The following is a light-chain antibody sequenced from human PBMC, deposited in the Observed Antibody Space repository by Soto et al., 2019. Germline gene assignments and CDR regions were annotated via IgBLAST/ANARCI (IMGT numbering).Light chain of an antibody. V-gene: IGKV1-5*01. CDR2: DAS. CDR3: QQYNSYSPWT. J-gene: IGKJ1*01. CDR1: QSISSW. Sequence: DIPMTQSPSTLSASVGDRVTITCRASQSISSWLAWYQQKPGKAPKLLIYDASSLESGVPSRFSGSGSDTEFTLTISSLQPDDFATYYCQQYNSYSPWTFGQGTKVEVK.